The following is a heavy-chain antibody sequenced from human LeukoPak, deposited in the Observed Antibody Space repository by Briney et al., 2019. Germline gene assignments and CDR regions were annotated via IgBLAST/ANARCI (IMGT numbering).Heavy chain of an antibody. CDR3: AKDPYSGSYLNWFDP. Sequence: GGSLRLSCAASGFTFSSYAMSWVRQAPGKGLEWVSAISGSGGSTYYADSVKGRFTISRDNSKNTLYLQMNSLRAEDTAVHYCAKDPYSGSYLNWFDPWGQGTLVTVSS. CDR2: ISGSGGST. V-gene: IGHV3-23*01. D-gene: IGHD1-26*01. J-gene: IGHJ5*02. CDR1: GFTFSSYA.